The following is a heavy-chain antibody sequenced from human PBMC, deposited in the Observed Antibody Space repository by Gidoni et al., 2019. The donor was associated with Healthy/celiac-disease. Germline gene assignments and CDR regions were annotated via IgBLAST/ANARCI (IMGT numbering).Heavy chain of an antibody. D-gene: IGHD1-26*01. CDR2: IIPIFGTA. CDR3: AREYRGSELPPSPLIYYYYGMDV. CDR1: GGTFSSYA. Sequence: QVQLVQSGAEVKKPGSSVKVSCKASGGTFSSYAISWVRQAPGQGLEWMGGIIPIFGTANYAQKFQGRVTITADESTSTAYMELSSLRSEDTAVYYCAREYRGSELPPSPLIYYYYGMDVWGQGTTVTVSS. V-gene: IGHV1-69*01. J-gene: IGHJ6*02.